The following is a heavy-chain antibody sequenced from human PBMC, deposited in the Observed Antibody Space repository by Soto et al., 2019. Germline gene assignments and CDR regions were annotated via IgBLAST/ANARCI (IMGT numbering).Heavy chain of an antibody. CDR1: GGSFSDYY. Sequence: QVQIQQWGAGLLKPAETLSLTCAVYGGSFSDYYWSWIRQPPGKALESIGEINHSGITNYTPSLKSRVTMSVDTSKNQFSLKLTSVTAADTALYYCARFPFDSNDWTNPRYFDIWGQGTLVTVSS. D-gene: IGHD3-22*01. V-gene: IGHV4-34*01. CDR2: INHSGIT. J-gene: IGHJ4*02. CDR3: ARFPFDSNDWTNPRYFDI.